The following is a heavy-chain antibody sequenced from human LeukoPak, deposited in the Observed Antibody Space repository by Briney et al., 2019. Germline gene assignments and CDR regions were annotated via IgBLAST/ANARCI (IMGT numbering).Heavy chain of an antibody. CDR1: GFTFSSYS. Sequence: GGSLRLSCAASGFTFSSYSMNWVRQAPGKGLEWVSYISSSSSTIYYADSVKGRFTISRDNAKNSLYLQMNSLRAEDTAVYYCARDSIFGVVIIVSRLGMDVWGQGTTVTVSS. CDR2: ISSSSSTI. J-gene: IGHJ6*02. D-gene: IGHD3-3*01. V-gene: IGHV3-48*01. CDR3: ARDSIFGVVIIVSRLGMDV.